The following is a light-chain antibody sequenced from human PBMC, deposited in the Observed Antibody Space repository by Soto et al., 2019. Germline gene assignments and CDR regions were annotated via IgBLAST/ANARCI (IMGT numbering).Light chain of an antibody. CDR3: QQSYTSPVT. J-gene: IGKJ4*01. CDR1: QSISTY. V-gene: IGKV1-39*01. Sequence: DIQMTQSPSSLSASVGDRVTSTCRASQSISTYLNWYEQKPGKAPNLLIYGASNLQSGVPSRFSGGGSGTDFTLTISSLQPEDFGTYYCQQSYTSPVTFGGGTKV. CDR2: GAS.